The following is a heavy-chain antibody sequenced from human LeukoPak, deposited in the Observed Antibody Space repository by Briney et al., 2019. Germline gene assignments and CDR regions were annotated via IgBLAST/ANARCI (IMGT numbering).Heavy chain of an antibody. J-gene: IGHJ4*02. CDR2: INYSGST. Sequence: PSETLSLTCTVSGYSISSGYYWGWIRQPPGKGLEWIGEINYSGSTNYNPSLKSRVTISVDTSKNQFSLKLSSVTAADTAVYYCARDKGTIVVVTAMRAPFDYWGQGTLVTVSS. CDR1: GYSISSGYY. CDR3: ARDKGTIVVVTAMRAPFDY. V-gene: IGHV4-38-2*02. D-gene: IGHD2-21*02.